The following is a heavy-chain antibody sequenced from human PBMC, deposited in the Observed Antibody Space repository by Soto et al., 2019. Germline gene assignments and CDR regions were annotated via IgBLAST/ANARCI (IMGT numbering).Heavy chain of an antibody. D-gene: IGHD3-10*01. CDR2: IGFAGNT. Sequence: GGSLRLSCGASGFIFSNFDMHWVRQTTEKGLEWVSGIGFAGNTNYSGSVKGRFTISRENAKNSLFLQMNSLRVGDTAVYYCVRGLPGGFDPWGQGTLVTVSS. CDR1: GFIFSNFD. CDR3: VRGLPGGFDP. V-gene: IGHV3-13*01. J-gene: IGHJ5*02.